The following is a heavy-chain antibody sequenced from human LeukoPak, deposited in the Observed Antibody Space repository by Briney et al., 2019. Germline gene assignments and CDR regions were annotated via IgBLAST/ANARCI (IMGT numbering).Heavy chain of an antibody. CDR3: VRVSAAGGYFDY. CDR1: GFTFSDYY. V-gene: IGHV3-11*01. D-gene: IGHD6-13*01. CDR2: ISSSGSTI. J-gene: IGHJ4*02. Sequence: GGSLRLSRAASGFTFSDYYMSWIRQAPGKGLEWVSYISSSGSTIYYADSVKGRFTISRDNAKNSLYLQMNSLRAEDTAVYYCVRVSAAGGYFDYWGQGTLVTVSS.